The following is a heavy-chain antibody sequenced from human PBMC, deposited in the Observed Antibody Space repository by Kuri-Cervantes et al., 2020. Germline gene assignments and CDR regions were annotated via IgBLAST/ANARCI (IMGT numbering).Heavy chain of an antibody. Sequence: GESLKISCAASGFTFDDYAMHWVRQAPGRGLEWVSLISWDGGSTYYADSVKGRFTISRDNSKNTLYLQMNSLRAEDTAVYYCARGPHLFDIWGQGTMVTVSS. CDR3: ARGPHLFDI. CDR1: GFTFDDYA. J-gene: IGHJ3*02. V-gene: IGHV3-43D*04. CDR2: ISWDGGST.